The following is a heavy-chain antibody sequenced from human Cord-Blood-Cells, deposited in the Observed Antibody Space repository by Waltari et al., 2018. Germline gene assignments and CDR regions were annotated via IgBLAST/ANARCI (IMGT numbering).Heavy chain of an antibody. CDR3: ARDQGWNHLFYYYGMDV. J-gene: IGHJ6*02. Sequence: QVQLVQSGAEVKKPGASVKVSCKASGYTFTSYYMHWVRQATGQGLEWMGIINPSGGSTSYAQKFQGRVTMTRDTSTSTVYMELSSLRSEDTAVYYCARDQGWNHLFYYYGMDVWGQGTTVTVSS. V-gene: IGHV1-46*01. CDR1: GYTFTSYY. CDR2: INPSGGST. D-gene: IGHD1-1*01.